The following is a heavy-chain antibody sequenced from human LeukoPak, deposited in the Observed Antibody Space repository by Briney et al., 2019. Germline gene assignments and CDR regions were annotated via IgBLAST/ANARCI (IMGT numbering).Heavy chain of an antibody. CDR2: IKEDGTET. Sequence: GGSLRLSCAASGFMFSSNWMSWVRLAPGKGLEWVANIKEDGTETYYVDSVKGRFTISRDNAKNSLYLQMNSLRAEDTALYYCAKDLGYGGPYYYYYYGMDVWGQGTTVTVSS. CDR3: AKDLGYGGPYYYYYYGMDV. J-gene: IGHJ6*02. D-gene: IGHD1-26*01. CDR1: GFMFSSNW. V-gene: IGHV3-7*03.